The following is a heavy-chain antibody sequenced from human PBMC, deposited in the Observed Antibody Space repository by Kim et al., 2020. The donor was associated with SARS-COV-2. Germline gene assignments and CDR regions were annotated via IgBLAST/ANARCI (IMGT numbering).Heavy chain of an antibody. J-gene: IGHJ6*03. CDR1: GYTFTSYA. CDR2: INAGNGNT. V-gene: IGHV1-3*01. Sequence: ASVKVSCKASGYTFTSYAMHWVRQAPGQRLEWMGWINAGNGNTKYSQKFQGRVTITRDTSASTAYMELSSLRSEDTAVYYCAGSEDHYYYYYMDVWGKGTTVTVSS. CDR3: AGSEDHYYYYYMDV.